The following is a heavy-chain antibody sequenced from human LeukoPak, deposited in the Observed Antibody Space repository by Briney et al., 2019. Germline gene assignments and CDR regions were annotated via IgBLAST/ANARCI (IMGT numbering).Heavy chain of an antibody. CDR1: GGTFSSYA. Sequence: SVKVSCKASGGTFSSYAISWVRQAPGQGLEWMGGIIPIFGTANYAQKFQGRVTITTDESTSTAYMELSSLRSEDTAVYYCAREILRLADCSSTSCYSGGHADYWGQGTLVTVSS. D-gene: IGHD2-2*01. CDR3: AREILRLADCSSTSCYSGGHADY. CDR2: IIPIFGTA. V-gene: IGHV1-69*05. J-gene: IGHJ4*02.